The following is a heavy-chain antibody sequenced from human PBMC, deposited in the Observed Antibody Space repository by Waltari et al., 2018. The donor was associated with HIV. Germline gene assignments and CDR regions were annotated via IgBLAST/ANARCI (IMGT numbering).Heavy chain of an antibody. V-gene: IGHV3-74*01. J-gene: IGHJ4*02. D-gene: IGHD2-15*01. Sequence: VQLVESGGGSIKTGGSLRLSCTASGFSFSNLWMDWVRQGPGKGLVWVARLNSDGSSRNYADAVKGRFVISRDNARNTVYLQLNSLRVEDTAMYFCARASHYIEFSTFDGDYYFDVWGRGTRVAVSS. CDR2: LNSDGSSR. CDR1: GFSFSNLW. CDR3: ARASHYIEFSTFDGDYYFDV.